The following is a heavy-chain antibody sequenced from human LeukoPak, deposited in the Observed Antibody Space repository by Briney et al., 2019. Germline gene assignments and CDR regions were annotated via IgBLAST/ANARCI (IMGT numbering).Heavy chain of an antibody. J-gene: IGHJ4*02. CDR3: AKDRLVTTVTTSFDY. Sequence: PGGSLRLSCAASGFTFSSYGMSWVRQAPGKGLEWVSAISGSGGSTYYADSVKGRFTISRDNSKNTLYLQMNSLRAEDTAIYYCAKDRLVTTVTTSFDYWGQGTLVTVSS. CDR2: ISGSGGST. CDR1: GFTFSSYG. V-gene: IGHV3-23*01. D-gene: IGHD4-11*01.